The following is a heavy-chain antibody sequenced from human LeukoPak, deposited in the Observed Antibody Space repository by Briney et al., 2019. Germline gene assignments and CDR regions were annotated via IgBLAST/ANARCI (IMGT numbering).Heavy chain of an antibody. D-gene: IGHD6-19*01. J-gene: IGHJ4*02. CDR3: ARGTLYRGWSYYLDF. Sequence: SETLSLTCSVSGDSISLSFYYWGWIRQPPGKALEWIGSVYYSGTTSYNPSLKSRVTISVDMSKNHFSLRLRPVTAADTAMYYCARGTLYRGWSYYLDFWGQGSQVTVSS. CDR1: GDSISLSFYY. V-gene: IGHV4-39*07. CDR2: VYYSGTT.